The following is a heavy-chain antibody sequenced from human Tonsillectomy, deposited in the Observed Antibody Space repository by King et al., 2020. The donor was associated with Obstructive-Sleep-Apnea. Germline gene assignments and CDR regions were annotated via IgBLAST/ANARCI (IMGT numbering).Heavy chain of an antibody. D-gene: IGHD3-3*01. J-gene: IGHJ4*02. CDR3: ARSYDFWSGPHD. CDR1: GFTFSSFV. Sequence: VQLVESGGGLVQPGGSLRLSCAASGFTFSSFVMNWVRQAPGKGLEGVSGISGSADSSYYADSGKGRFTISRDNSKNTLYLQMNSLRAEDTALYYCARSYDFWSGPHDWGQGTLVTVSS. CDR2: ISGSADSS. V-gene: IGHV3-23*04.